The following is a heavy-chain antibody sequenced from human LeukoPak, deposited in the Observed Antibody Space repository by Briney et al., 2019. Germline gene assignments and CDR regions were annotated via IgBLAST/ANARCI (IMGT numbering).Heavy chain of an antibody. D-gene: IGHD3-3*01. CDR1: GFTFSSYA. CDR2: ISYDGSNK. Sequence: PGGSLRLSCAASGFTFSSYAMHWVRQAPGKGLEWVAVISYDGSNKYYADSVKGRFTISRDNSKNTLYLQMNSLRAEDTAVYYCARDMGESGMEERWGQGTLVTVSS. CDR3: ARDMGESGMEER. J-gene: IGHJ4*02. V-gene: IGHV3-30-3*01.